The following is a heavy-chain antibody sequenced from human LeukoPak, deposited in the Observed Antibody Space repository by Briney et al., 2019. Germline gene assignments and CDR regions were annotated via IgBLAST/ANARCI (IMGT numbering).Heavy chain of an antibody. D-gene: IGHD2-15*01. CDR3: ARGSPGAGVDYYYMDV. Sequence: SVKVSCKASGGTFSSYAISWVRQAPGQGLEWMGGIIPIFGTANYAQKFQGRVTITADESTSTAYMELSSLRSEDTAVYYCARGSPGAGVDYYYMDVWGKGTTVTVSS. CDR1: GGTFSSYA. J-gene: IGHJ6*03. CDR2: IIPIFGTA. V-gene: IGHV1-69*13.